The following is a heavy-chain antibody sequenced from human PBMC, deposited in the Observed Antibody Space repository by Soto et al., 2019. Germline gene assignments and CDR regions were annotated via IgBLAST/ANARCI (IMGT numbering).Heavy chain of an antibody. V-gene: IGHV3-11*01. Sequence: GGSLRLSCAASGFTFSDYYMSWIRQAPGKGLEWVSYISSSGSTIYYADSVKGRFTISRDNAKNSLYLQMNSLRAEDTAVYYCARDREGIAVAGSSIDAFDIWGQGTMVTVSS. CDR3: ARDREGIAVAGSSIDAFDI. CDR2: ISSSGSTI. CDR1: GFTFSDYY. J-gene: IGHJ3*02. D-gene: IGHD6-19*01.